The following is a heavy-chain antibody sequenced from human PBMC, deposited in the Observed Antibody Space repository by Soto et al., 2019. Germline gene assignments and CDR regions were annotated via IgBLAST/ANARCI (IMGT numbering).Heavy chain of an antibody. D-gene: IGHD3-10*01. CDR2: IIPIFGTA. Sequence: SVKVSCKASGGTFSSSAISWVRQAPGQGLEWMGGIIPIFGTANYAQKFQGRVTITADESTSTAYMELSSLRSEDTAVYYCARVGNYYGSGSYMYYYGMDVWGQGTTVTVSS. CDR1: GGTFSSSA. CDR3: ARVGNYYGSGSYMYYYGMDV. V-gene: IGHV1-69*13. J-gene: IGHJ6*02.